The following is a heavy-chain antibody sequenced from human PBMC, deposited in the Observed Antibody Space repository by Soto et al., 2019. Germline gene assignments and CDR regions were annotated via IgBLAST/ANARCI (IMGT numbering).Heavy chain of an antibody. CDR1: GFTFGDYA. J-gene: IGHJ6*03. D-gene: IGHD6-6*01. CDR2: IRSKAYGGTT. V-gene: IGHV3-49*03. Sequence: GGSLRLSCTASGFTFGDYAMSWFRQAPGKGLEWVGFIRSKAYGGTTEYAASVKGRFTISRDDSKSIAYLQMNSLKTEDTAVYYCTRELVTRRNYYYYMDVWGKGTTVTVSS. CDR3: TRELVTRRNYYYYMDV.